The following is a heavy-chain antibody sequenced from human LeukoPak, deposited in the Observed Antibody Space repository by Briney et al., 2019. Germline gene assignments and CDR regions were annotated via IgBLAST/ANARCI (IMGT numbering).Heavy chain of an antibody. CDR3: AKCRAGIPSFDP. D-gene: IGHD1-14*01. CDR1: GGSISSYY. V-gene: IGHV4-59*01. Sequence: SETLSLTCTVSGGSISSYYWSWIRQPPGKGLEWIGYIYYSGSTNYNPSLKSRVATSVDTSKNQFSLRLTSVTAADTAVYYCAKCRAGIPSFDPWGQGTLVTVSS. J-gene: IGHJ5*02. CDR2: IYYSGST.